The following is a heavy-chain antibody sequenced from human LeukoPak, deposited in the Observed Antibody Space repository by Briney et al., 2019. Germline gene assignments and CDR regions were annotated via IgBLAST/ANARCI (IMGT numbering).Heavy chain of an antibody. D-gene: IGHD3-10*01. CDR1: GGSITNYY. CDR2: SYHDGYT. V-gene: IGHV4-59*01. CDR3: AAWFGAIDAFTL. Sequence: NSSETLSLTCSVSGGSITNYYWGWIRQPPGKGLEWLGYSYHDGYTNYNSSLNSRVTISVDTSKSQFSLKLTSVTAADTAVYYCAAWFGAIDAFTLWGLGTMVTVSS. J-gene: IGHJ3*01.